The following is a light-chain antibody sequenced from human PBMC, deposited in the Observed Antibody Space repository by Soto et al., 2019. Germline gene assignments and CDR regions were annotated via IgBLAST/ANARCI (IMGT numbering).Light chain of an antibody. V-gene: IGKV3-20*01. Sequence: EIVLTQSPGTLSLSPGERVTLSCRASRSVGSIYLAWYQQKPGQAPRLLIYGASNRATGIPDRFSGSGSGTDFTLTITRLEPEDFAVYYCQQYGSSPYTFGQGTKLVIK. J-gene: IGKJ2*01. CDR3: QQYGSSPYT. CDR2: GAS. CDR1: RSVGSIY.